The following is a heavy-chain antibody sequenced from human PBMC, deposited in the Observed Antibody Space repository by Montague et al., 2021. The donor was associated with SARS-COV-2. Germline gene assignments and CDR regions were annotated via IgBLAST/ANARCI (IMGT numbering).Heavy chain of an antibody. V-gene: IGHV2-70*01. Sequence: PALVKPTQTLTLTCTFSGFSLSTSGMCVSWIRQPPGKALEWLAXXXWXXXKYXSTSLKTRLTISKDTSKNPVVLTMTNMDPVDTATYCCARINSDPLDYYYYGMDVWGQGTTVTVSS. D-gene: IGHD1-1*01. CDR2: XXWXXXK. J-gene: IGHJ6*02. CDR3: ARINSDPLDYYYYGMDV. CDR1: GFSLSTSGMC.